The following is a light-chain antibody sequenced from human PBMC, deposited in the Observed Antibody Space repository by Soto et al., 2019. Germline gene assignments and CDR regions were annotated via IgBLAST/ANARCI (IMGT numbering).Light chain of an antibody. V-gene: IGKV3-20*01. CDR1: QSVSSSY. J-gene: IGKJ1*01. CDR2: GAS. CDR3: QQYDISPWT. Sequence: ENVLTLSPCTLSLSPGERATLSCRASQSVSSSYLAWYQQKPGQAPRLVIYGASSRATGIPDRVSGSGSGTDFTLTISRLEPEYFAVYYCQQYDISPWTFGQGTKVDIK.